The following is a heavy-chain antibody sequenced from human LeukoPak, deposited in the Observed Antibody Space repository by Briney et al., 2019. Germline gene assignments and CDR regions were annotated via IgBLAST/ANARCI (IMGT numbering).Heavy chain of an antibody. D-gene: IGHD2-2*01. CDR1: GYTFTGYY. Sequence: SVKVSCKASGYTFTGYYMHWVRQAPGQGLEWMGGIIPIFGTANYAQKFQGRVTVTADESTSTAYMELSSLRSEDTAVYYCARESVVVVPAATSPRYYYYGMDVWGQGTTVTVSS. CDR3: ARESVVVVPAATSPRYYYYGMDV. V-gene: IGHV1-69*13. CDR2: IIPIFGTA. J-gene: IGHJ6*02.